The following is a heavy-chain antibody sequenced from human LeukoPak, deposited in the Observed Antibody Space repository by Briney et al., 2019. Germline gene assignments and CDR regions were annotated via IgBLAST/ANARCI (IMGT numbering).Heavy chain of an antibody. CDR1: GFTFSSYA. V-gene: IGHV3-23*01. Sequence: GGSLRLSCAASGFTFSSYAMSWVRQAPGKGLEWVSAISGRGGSTYYADSVKGRFTISRDNSKNTLYLQMNSLRAEDTAVYYCAKEIEPAIVVVVAATADFDYWGQGTLVTVSS. D-gene: IGHD2-15*01. CDR2: ISGRGGST. J-gene: IGHJ4*02. CDR3: AKEIEPAIVVVVAATADFDY.